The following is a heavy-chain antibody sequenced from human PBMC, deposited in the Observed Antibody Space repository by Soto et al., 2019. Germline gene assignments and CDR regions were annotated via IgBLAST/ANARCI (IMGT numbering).Heavy chain of an antibody. CDR1: GGSISSYF. CDR3: ARDGDFWSGSYAFDI. D-gene: IGHD3-3*01. CDR2: IYTSGST. Sequence: SETLSLTCTVSGGSISSYFWSCIRQPAGKGLEWIGRIYTSGSTNYNPSLKSRVTMSVDTSKNQFSLRLSSVTAADTAVYYCARDGDFWSGSYAFDIWGQGTMVTVS. V-gene: IGHV4-4*07. J-gene: IGHJ3*02.